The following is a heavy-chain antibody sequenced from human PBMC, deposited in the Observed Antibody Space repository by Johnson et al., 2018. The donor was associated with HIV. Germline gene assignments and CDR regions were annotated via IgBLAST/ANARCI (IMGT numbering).Heavy chain of an antibody. J-gene: IGHJ3*02. V-gene: IGHV3-30-3*01. CDR2: ISYDGSNK. D-gene: IGHD2-2*01. CDR1: GFTFSSYA. CDR3: ARDGGYCSSTSCFRHWASAFDI. Sequence: QVQLVESGGGVVQPGRSLRLSCAASGFTFSSYAMHWVRQAPGKGLEWVAVISYDGSNKYSADSVKGRFTIYRDNSKNTLYLQMNSLRAEDTAVYYCARDGGYCSSTSCFRHWASAFDIWGQGTMVTVSS.